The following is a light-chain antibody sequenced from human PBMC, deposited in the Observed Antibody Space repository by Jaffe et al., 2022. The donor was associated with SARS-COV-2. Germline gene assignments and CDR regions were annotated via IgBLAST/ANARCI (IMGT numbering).Light chain of an antibody. Sequence: DIQMTQSPSTLSASVGDRVTIACRASQSIIDWLAWYQQKPGKAPKLLIYKASILHNGVPSRFSGSGSGTEFTLTISSLQPDDFGTYYCQQYSGYPLSFGGGTKVDIK. CDR1: QSIIDW. CDR2: KAS. V-gene: IGKV1-5*03. J-gene: IGKJ4*01. CDR3: QQYSGYPLS.